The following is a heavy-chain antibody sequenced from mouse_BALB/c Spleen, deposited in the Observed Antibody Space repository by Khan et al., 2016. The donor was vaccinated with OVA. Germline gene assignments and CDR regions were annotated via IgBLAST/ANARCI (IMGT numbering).Heavy chain of an antibody. CDR2: FDPENGNT. D-gene: IGHD2-3*01. J-gene: IGHJ3*01. CDR3: ARDGYSPWFAY. CDR1: GFNIKDYY. Sequence: EVQLVESGAELVRPGDLVKLSCKASGFNIKDYYMHWIKQRPEQGLVWIGRFDPENGNTIYDPKFQGKVSITSDTSSNTAYLQLSSLTSEDTAVYYCARDGYSPWFAYWGQGTLVTVSA. V-gene: IGHV14-1*02.